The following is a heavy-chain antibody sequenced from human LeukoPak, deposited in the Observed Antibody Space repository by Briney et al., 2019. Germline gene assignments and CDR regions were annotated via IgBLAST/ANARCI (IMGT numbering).Heavy chain of an antibody. CDR1: GYTFTSYD. V-gene: IGHV1-8*03. D-gene: IGHD6-13*01. J-gene: IGHJ5*02. Sequence: ASVKVSCKASGYTFTSYDINWVRQATGQGLEWMGWMNPNSDNTGYAQKFQGRVTITRNTSISTAYMELSSLRSDDTAVYDGARGGVAAAPWGQGTLVTVS. CDR2: MNPNSDNT. CDR3: ARGGVAAAP.